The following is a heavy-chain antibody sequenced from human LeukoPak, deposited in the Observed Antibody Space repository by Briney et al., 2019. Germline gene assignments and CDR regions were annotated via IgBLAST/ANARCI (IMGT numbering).Heavy chain of an antibody. CDR3: AREGVVDAFDI. CDR2: ISSSSSYI. D-gene: IGHD3-3*01. CDR1: GFTFSSYC. Sequence: GGSLRLSCAASGFTFSSYCMDWVRQTPGKGLEWVSSISSSSSYIYYADSVRGRFTISRDNAENSLYLQMNSLRAEDTAVYYCAREGVVDAFDIWGQGTMVTVSS. J-gene: IGHJ3*02. V-gene: IGHV3-21*01.